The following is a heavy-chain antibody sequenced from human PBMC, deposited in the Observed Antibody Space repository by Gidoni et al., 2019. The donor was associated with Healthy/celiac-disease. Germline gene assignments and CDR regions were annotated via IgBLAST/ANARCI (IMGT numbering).Heavy chain of an antibody. Sequence: EVQLVEAGGSFVHPGGSLAPSWSHSGFTLSSYWMHWVRQAPGKGLVWVSRINNDGSSTSYADSVKGRFTISRDNAKNTLYLQMDSLRAEDTAVYYCARVKSSYMDVWGKGTTVTVSS. CDR1: GFTLSSYW. CDR3: ARVKSSYMDV. J-gene: IGHJ6*03. V-gene: IGHV3-74*01. CDR2: INNDGSST.